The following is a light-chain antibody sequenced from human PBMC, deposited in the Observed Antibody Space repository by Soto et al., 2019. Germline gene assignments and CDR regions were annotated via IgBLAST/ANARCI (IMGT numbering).Light chain of an antibody. J-gene: IGLJ1*01. CDR3: QSYDSSLSGYV. Sequence: QSVLTQPPSVSGAPGQRVTISCTGSSSNIGSGYDVHWYQQLPGTAPKLLIFDNSNRPSGVPDRFSGLNSGTSASLAITGLQAEDEADYYCQSYDSSLSGYVFGTGTKVTVL. CDR2: DNS. CDR1: SSNIGSGYD. V-gene: IGLV1-40*01.